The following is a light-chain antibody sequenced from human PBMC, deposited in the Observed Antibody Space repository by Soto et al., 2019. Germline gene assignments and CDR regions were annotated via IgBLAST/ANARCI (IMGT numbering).Light chain of an antibody. CDR3: QTWGTGIRV. J-gene: IGLJ2*01. V-gene: IGLV4-69*01. CDR2: LNSDGSH. Sequence: QPVLTQSPSASASLGASVKLTCTLSSEHSDYAIAWHQQQPEKGPRYLMKLNSDGSHSKGDGIPDRFSGSTSGADRYLSISSLQSEDEADYYCQTWGTGIRVFGGGTKVTVL. CDR1: SEHSDYA.